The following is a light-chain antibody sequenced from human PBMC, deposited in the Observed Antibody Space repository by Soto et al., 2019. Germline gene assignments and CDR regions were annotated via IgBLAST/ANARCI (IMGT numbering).Light chain of an antibody. CDR2: WAA. CDR3: QQFYSLPLT. CDR1: QSLLYSPNNQNY. J-gene: IGKJ4*01. V-gene: IGKV4-1*01. Sequence: DIEMTQYPDSLALSLGERATINGKSSQSLLYSPNNQNYLAWYQQKPGQPPKVVIYWAAIRQSGVPGRFSGSGSGTDFTLTISSLQAEDVAVYYCQQFYSLPLTYGGGTKVEIK.